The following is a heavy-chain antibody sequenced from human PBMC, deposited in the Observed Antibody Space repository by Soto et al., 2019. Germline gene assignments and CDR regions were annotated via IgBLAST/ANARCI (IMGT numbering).Heavy chain of an antibody. J-gene: IGHJ4*02. CDR2: ISAYNGNT. CDR3: ARDSPPVDY. Sequence: QVQLVQSGAEVKKPGASVKVSCKASGYTFTTYGISWVRQAPGQGLEWMGWISAYNGNTKYAQKLQGRVTMTTDTSTGTAYMELRSLTSDDTAVYSCARDSPPVDYWGQGTLVTVSS. CDR1: GYTFTTYG. V-gene: IGHV1-18*01.